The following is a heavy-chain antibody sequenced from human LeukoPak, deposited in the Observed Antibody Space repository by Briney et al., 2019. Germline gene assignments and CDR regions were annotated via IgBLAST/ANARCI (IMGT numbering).Heavy chain of an antibody. J-gene: IGHJ6*03. CDR1: GGSIRSQY. CDR3: AGIYYGSPDYFFYYMDV. Sequence: SETLSLTCTVSGGSIRSQYWSWIRQPPGQGLEWIGFIYSSGTTNYNPSLKSRVTISEDTSTNQFSLKVSSVTAADTAVYYCAGIYYGSPDYFFYYMDVWGKGTTVTVSS. CDR2: IYSSGTT. V-gene: IGHV4-59*11. D-gene: IGHD3-10*01.